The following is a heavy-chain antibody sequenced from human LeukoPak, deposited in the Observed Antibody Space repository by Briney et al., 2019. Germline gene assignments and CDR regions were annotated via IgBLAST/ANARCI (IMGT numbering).Heavy chain of an antibody. CDR2: FDPEGGET. J-gene: IGHJ4*02. CDR1: GYTLTELS. V-gene: IGHV1-24*01. D-gene: IGHD1/OR15-1a*01. Sequence: ASVKVSCKVSGYTLTELSMHWVRQAPGKGLEWMGGFDPEGGETIYAQKFQGRVTMTEDTSTDTAYMELSSLRSEDTAVYYCARLNSFPYYFDYWGQGTLVTVSS. CDR3: ARLNSFPYYFDY.